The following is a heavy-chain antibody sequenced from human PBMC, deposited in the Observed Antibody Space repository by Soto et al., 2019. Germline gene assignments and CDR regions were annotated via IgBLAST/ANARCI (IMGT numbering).Heavy chain of an antibody. Sequence: ASVKVSCKASGYTFTGYYRHWERQAPGQGLEWMGWINPNSGGTYYAQKFQGRVTMTRDTSISTAYMELSRLRSDDTAVYYCARDRGSSSWYSYYYGMDVWGQGTTVPLSS. V-gene: IGHV1-2*02. D-gene: IGHD6-13*01. CDR1: GYTFTGYY. CDR3: ARDRGSSSWYSYYYGMDV. J-gene: IGHJ6*02. CDR2: INPNSGGT.